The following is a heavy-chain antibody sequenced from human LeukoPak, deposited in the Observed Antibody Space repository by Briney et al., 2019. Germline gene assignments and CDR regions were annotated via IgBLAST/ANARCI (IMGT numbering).Heavy chain of an antibody. CDR1: GFTFSSYA. CDR2: ITGSGGST. Sequence: PGGSLRLSCATSGFTFSSYALTWVRQAPGKGLEWVSTITGSGGSTYYADSVKGRFTISRDNSENTLYLQMNSLRAEDTAVYYCVSPVRDYWGQGTLVTVSS. CDR3: VSPVRDY. J-gene: IGHJ4*02. V-gene: IGHV3-23*01.